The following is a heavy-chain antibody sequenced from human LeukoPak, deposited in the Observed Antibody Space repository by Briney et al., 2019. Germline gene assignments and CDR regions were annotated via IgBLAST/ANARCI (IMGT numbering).Heavy chain of an antibody. J-gene: IGHJ5*01. CDR1: GGSISSYY. D-gene: IGHD5-18*01. V-gene: IGHV4-59*08. Sequence: SSETQSLTCTVSGGSISSYYWSWIRQPPGKGLEWIGYIYHSGSTNYNPSLKSRVTMSVDTSKNQFSLKLSSVTAADTAVYYCAKHFLVDAALDSWGHASLLTVSS. CDR2: IYHSGST. CDR3: AKHFLVDAALDS.